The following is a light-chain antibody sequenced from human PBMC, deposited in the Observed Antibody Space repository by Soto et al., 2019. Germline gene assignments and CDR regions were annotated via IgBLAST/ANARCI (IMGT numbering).Light chain of an antibody. CDR1: SSDVGSFNR. CDR2: DVS. Sequence: QSVLTQPPSVSGSPGQSVAISCTGTSSDVGSFNRVSWYQQPPGTAPKVMIYDVSSRPSGVPDRFSGPKSGNTASLTISGLQAEDEADYYCSSFTSSSTYVFGTGTKVTVL. J-gene: IGLJ1*01. V-gene: IGLV2-18*02. CDR3: SSFTSSSTYV.